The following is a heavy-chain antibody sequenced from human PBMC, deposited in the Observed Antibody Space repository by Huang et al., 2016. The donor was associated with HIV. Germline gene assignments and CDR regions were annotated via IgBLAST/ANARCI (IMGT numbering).Heavy chain of an antibody. CDR2: INAYNGNT. CDR3: ARQGFGRSDAFDI. D-gene: IGHD3-10*01. Sequence: QVQLVQSGNEVKKPGASVKVSCKASDYSFNSYGINWVRQAPGQGLEGMGWINAYNGNTNDAQKLQGRGALTTDTSTSTAYMELRTLLSDDTAVYYCARQGFGRSDAFDIWGQGTMVTVSS. J-gene: IGHJ3*02. V-gene: IGHV1-18*01. CDR1: DYSFNSYG.